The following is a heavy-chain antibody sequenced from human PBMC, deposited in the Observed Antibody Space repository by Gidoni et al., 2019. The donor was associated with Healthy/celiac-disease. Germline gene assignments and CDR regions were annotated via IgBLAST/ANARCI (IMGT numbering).Heavy chain of an antibody. Sequence: QLQLQESGPGLVKPSETLSLTCTVSGGSISSSSYYWGWIRQPPGKGLEWIGSIYYSGSTYYNPSLKSRVTISVDMSKNQFSLKLSSVTAADTAVYYCARTRKHSGSYEGDFDYWGQGTLVTVSS. CDR3: ARTRKHSGSYEGDFDY. CDR1: GGSISSSSYY. D-gene: IGHD1-26*01. J-gene: IGHJ4*02. CDR2: IYYSGST. V-gene: IGHV4-39*01.